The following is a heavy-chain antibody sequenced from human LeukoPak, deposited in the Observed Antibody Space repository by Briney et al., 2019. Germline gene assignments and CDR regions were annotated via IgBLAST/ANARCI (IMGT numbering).Heavy chain of an antibody. CDR3: AKEDNYGDHSFDI. CDR1: GFTFVDYA. V-gene: IGHV3-9*01. D-gene: IGHD4-17*01. J-gene: IGHJ3*02. Sequence: SLRLYCAASGFTFVDYAMHWVRHAPGKGLEGVSGISWNCGSKGYADSVKGRFTISRDNAKNSLYLQMKSLRAEDTALYYCAKEDNYGDHSFDIWGQGTMVTVSS. CDR2: ISWNCGSK.